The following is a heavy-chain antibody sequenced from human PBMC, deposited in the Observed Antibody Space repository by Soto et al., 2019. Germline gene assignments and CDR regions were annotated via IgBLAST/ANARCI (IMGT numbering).Heavy chain of an antibody. V-gene: IGHV1-69*13. Sequence: SVKVSCKASGGTFSSNAISWVRQAPGQGLEWMGGIIPIFGTANYAQKFQGRVTITADESTSTAYMELSSLRSEDTAVYYCARDKAGRRFGELLGGMDVWGQGTTVTGS. CDR2: IIPIFGTA. CDR3: ARDKAGRRFGELLGGMDV. CDR1: GGTFSSNA. D-gene: IGHD3-10*01. J-gene: IGHJ6*02.